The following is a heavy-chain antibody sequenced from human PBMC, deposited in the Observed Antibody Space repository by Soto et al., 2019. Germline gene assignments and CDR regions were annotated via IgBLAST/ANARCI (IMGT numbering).Heavy chain of an antibody. V-gene: IGHV4-30-2*06. CDR2: IYPTGST. CDR3: ASPRQGNYDFLSGYYALDY. CDR1: GGSISSGGYS. J-gene: IGHJ4*02. D-gene: IGHD3-3*01. Sequence: SETLSLTCTVSGGSISSGGYSWSWIRQSPEKGLEWLGCIYPTGSTYYHPSLKSRVTISIDTSRNQFSLNLTSVTAADTAVYYCASPRQGNYDFLSGYYALDYWSQGTLVTVSS.